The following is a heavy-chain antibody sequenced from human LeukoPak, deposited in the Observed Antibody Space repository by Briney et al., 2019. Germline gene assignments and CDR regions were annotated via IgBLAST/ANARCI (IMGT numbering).Heavy chain of an antibody. J-gene: IGHJ6*03. V-gene: IGHV1-8*01. CDR1: GYTFTSFD. D-gene: IGHD2-2*01. Sequence: ASVKVSCKASGYTFTSFDLNWVRQAPGQGLEWVGWINPNNGNVDYAQRFQGRVTMTRDTAISTVYMELSSLTYEDTAVYYCARPTSRPSNYYSMDVWGKGTTVAVSS. CDR2: INPNNGNV. CDR3: ARPTSRPSNYYSMDV.